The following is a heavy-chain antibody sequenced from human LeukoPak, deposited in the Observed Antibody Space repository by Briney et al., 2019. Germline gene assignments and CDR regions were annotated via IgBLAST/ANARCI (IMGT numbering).Heavy chain of an antibody. CDR3: ARGLPGGFDP. CDR2: INTAGDT. J-gene: IGHJ5*02. CDR1: GFTFSSYD. Sequence: GGSLRLSCAASGFTFSSYDMHWVRQATGKGLEWVSGINTAGDTYYPGSVKGRFTISRENAKNSLYLQMDNLRAGDTAVYYCARGLPGGFDPWGQGTLVTVSS. D-gene: IGHD4-11*01. V-gene: IGHV3-13*04.